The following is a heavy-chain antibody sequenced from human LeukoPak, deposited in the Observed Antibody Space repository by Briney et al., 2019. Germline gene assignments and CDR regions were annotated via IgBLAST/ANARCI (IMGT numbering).Heavy chain of an antibody. Sequence: SETLSLTCAVYGGSFSGYYWSWIRQPPGKGLEWIGEINHSGSTNYNPSLKSRVTMSVDTSKNQFSLKLSSVTAADTAVYYCARGGRGPAAIDYWGQGTLVTVSS. V-gene: IGHV4-34*01. J-gene: IGHJ4*02. CDR3: ARGGRGPAAIDY. D-gene: IGHD2-2*01. CDR2: INHSGST. CDR1: GGSFSGYY.